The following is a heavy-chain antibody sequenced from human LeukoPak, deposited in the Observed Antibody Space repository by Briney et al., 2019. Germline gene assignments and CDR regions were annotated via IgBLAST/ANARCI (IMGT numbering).Heavy chain of an antibody. CDR2: THYSGDT. Sequence: SETLSLTCTVSGGSINFYYWSWVRQPPGKGLEWVGDTHYSGDTNYNPSLKSRVSISVDTSKNQFSLKLTSMTTADTAVYYCASRTGRNYYGMDVWGQGTTVIVSS. CDR3: ASRTGRNYYGMDV. D-gene: IGHD7-27*01. CDR1: GGSINFYY. V-gene: IGHV4-59*01. J-gene: IGHJ6*02.